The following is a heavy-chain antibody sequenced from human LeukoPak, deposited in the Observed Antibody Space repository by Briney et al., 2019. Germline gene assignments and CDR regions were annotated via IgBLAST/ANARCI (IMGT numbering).Heavy chain of an antibody. CDR1: GGSISSYY. J-gene: IGHJ6*03. CDR2: IYTSGST. Sequence: PSETLSLTCTVPGGSISSYYWSWIRQPAGKGLEWIGRIYTSGSTNYNPSLKSRVTISVDKSKNQFSLKLSSVTAADTAVYYCARADTAMVPGSYYYYMDVWGKGTTVTVSS. V-gene: IGHV4-4*07. D-gene: IGHD5-18*01. CDR3: ARADTAMVPGSYYYYMDV.